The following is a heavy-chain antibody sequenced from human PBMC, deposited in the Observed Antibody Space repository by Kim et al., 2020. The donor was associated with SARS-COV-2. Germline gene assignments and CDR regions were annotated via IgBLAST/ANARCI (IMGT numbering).Heavy chain of an antibody. CDR3: ARRASGTIAACDY. D-gene: IGHD6-6*01. V-gene: IGHV1-2*06. Sequence: ASVKVSCKASGYTFTGYYVHWVRQDPGQGLDWMGRINPNGGGTIYEQKFQGRVTMTRDTSISTAYMELTSLTSDDTAVYFCARRASGTIAACDYWGQGTLVTVSS. CDR2: INPNGGGT. CDR1: GYTFTGYY. J-gene: IGHJ4*02.